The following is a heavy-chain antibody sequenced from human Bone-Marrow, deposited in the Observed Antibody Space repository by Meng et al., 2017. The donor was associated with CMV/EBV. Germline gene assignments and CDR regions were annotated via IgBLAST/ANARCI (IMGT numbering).Heavy chain of an antibody. CDR1: GYTFTGSY. V-gene: IGHV1-2*02. J-gene: IGHJ4*02. CDR3: ARRSGGGFSY. Sequence: ASVKVSCKASGYTFTGSYIHWVRQAPGQGLEWMGWISPNTDGTNYAQKFQGRVTMTSDTSITTAYMELTRLRSYDTALYYCARRSGGGFSYWGQGTPVTVSS. D-gene: IGHD4-23*01. CDR2: ISPNTDGT.